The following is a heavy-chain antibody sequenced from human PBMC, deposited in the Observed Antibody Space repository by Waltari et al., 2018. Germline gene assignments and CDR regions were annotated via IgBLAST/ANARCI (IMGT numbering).Heavy chain of an antibody. CDR3: AKDLNDDAFDF. CDR1: GFTFSSYG. CDR2: IWYDGSNK. Sequence: QVQLVESGGGVVQPGRSLRLSCAASGFTFSSYGMHWVRQAPGKGLEWVAVIWYDGSNKYYADSVKGRFTISRDNSKNTLYLQMNSLRAEDTAMYYCAKDLNDDAFDFWGQGTMVTVSS. J-gene: IGHJ3*01. V-gene: IGHV3-30*18.